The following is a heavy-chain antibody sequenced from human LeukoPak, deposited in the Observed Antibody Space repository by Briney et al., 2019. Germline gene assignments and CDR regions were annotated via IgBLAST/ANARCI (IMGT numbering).Heavy chain of an antibody. CDR1: GFTFSSYG. J-gene: IGHJ4*02. D-gene: IGHD3-3*01. CDR3: AKGPQGPLGY. CDR2: ISYDGSNK. V-gene: IGHV3-30*18. Sequence: GGSLRLSCAASGFTFSSYGMHWVRQAPGKGLEWVAVISYDGSNKYYADSVKGRFTISRDNSKNTLYLQMNSLRAEDTAVYYCAKGPQGPLGYWGQGTLVTVSS.